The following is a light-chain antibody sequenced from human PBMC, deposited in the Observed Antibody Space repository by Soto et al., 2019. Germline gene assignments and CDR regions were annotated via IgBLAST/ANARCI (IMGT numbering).Light chain of an antibody. CDR3: SSYSSSSTV. CDR1: SSDVGSYNY. Sequence: QSVLTQPASVSGSPGQSITISCTGTSSDVGSYNYVSWYQQHPGKAPKLMIYEVSTRPSGVSSRFSGSKSGNTASLTISGLQAEDEADNYCSSYSSSSTVFGTGTKVTVL. V-gene: IGLV2-14*01. J-gene: IGLJ1*01. CDR2: EVS.